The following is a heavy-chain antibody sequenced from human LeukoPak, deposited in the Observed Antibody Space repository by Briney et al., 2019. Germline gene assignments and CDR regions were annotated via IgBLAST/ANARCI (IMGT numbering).Heavy chain of an antibody. J-gene: IGHJ4*02. CDR3: ARLADSTC. D-gene: IGHD2-2*01. CDR2: IYPGDSDT. CDR1: GYTFSNFW. V-gene: IGHV5-51*01. Sequence: KDGESLKISCKGSGYTFSNFWIAWVRQMPGKGLEWMGYIYPGDSDTRYRPSFQGQVTISADKSIATAFLQWSSLKASDTAIYFCARLADSTCWGQGTLVTVSS.